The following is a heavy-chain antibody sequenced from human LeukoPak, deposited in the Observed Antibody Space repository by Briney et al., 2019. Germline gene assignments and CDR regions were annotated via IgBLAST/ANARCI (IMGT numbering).Heavy chain of an antibody. V-gene: IGHV4-34*01. CDR3: ARTPRPLKAGNNWFDP. J-gene: IGHJ5*02. CDR2: INHSGST. D-gene: IGHD3-10*01. CDR1: GGSISSYY. Sequence: SETLSLTCTVSGGSISSYYWSWIRQPPGKGLEWIGEINHSGSTNYNPSLKSRVTISVDTSKNQFSLKLSSVTAADTAVYYCARTPRPLKAGNNWFDPWGQGTLVTVSS.